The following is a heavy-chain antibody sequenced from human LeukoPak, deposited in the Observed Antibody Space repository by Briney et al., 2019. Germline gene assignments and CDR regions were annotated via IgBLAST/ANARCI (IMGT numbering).Heavy chain of an antibody. CDR3: ARGRVYSSSSWHYYYYGMDV. CDR2: IYYSGST. CDR1: GGSISSYY. Sequence: PSETLSLTCTVSGGSISSYYWSWIRQPPGKGLEWIGYIYYSGSTNYNPSLKSRVTISVDTSKNQFSLKLSSVTAADTAVYYCARGRVYSSSSWHYYYYGMDVWGQGTTVTVSS. V-gene: IGHV4-59*12. J-gene: IGHJ6*02. D-gene: IGHD6-6*01.